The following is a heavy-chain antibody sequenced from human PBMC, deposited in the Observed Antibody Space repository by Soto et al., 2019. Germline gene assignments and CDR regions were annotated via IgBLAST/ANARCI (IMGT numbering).Heavy chain of an antibody. D-gene: IGHD3-16*02. V-gene: IGHV1-3*01. CDR2: INAGNGNT. CDR1: GYTFTSYA. CDR3: ARELVGELSSVFDY. Sequence: GASVKVSCKASGYTFTSYAMHWVRQAPGQRLEWMGWINAGNGNTKYSQKFQGRVTITRDTSASTAYMELSSLRSEDTAVYYCARELVGELSSVFDYWGQGTLVTVSS. J-gene: IGHJ4*02.